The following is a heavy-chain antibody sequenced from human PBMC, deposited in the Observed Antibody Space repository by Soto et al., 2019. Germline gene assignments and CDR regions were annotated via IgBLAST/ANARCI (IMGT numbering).Heavy chain of an antibody. V-gene: IGHV1-18*01. CDR2: ISAHNGNT. CDR1: GYALSTFG. D-gene: IGHD1-1*01. Sequence: QVYLVQSGAEVKKPGASVKVSCQGSGYALSTFGITWVRPAPVQGLEWMGWISAHNGNTNYAQKLQGVAIVTRDTSTSTAYMELRSLTYDETTVYYFARGRYGDYWGQGDLVTVSS. CDR3: ARGRYGDY. J-gene: IGHJ4*01.